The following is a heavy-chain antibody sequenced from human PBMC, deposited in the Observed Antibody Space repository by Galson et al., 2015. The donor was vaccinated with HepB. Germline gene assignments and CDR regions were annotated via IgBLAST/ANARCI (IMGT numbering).Heavy chain of an antibody. CDR2: ISSSSSYI. V-gene: IGHV3-21*01. CDR3: ARDMQQPGGLGAFDI. Sequence: SLRLSCAASGFTFSSYSMNWVRQAPGKGLEWVSSISSSSSYIYYADSVKGRFTISRDNAKNSLYLQMNSLRAEDTAVYYCARDMQQPGGLGAFDIWGQGTMVTVSS. CDR1: GFTFSSYS. J-gene: IGHJ3*02. D-gene: IGHD6-13*01.